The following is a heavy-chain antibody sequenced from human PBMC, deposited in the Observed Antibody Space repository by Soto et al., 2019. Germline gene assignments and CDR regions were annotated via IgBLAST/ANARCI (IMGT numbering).Heavy chain of an antibody. V-gene: IGHV5-10-1*04. D-gene: IGHD1-1*01. CDR2: IDPSDSYT. J-gene: IGHJ6*02. CDR3: ARTPGTVYYYYGMDV. CDR1: GYSFTSYW. Sequence: PGESLKISCKGSGYSFTSYWINWVRQMPGKGLEWMGRIDPSDSYTNYSPSFQGQVTISADKSISTAYLQWSSLKASDTAMYYCARTPGTVYYYYGMDVWGQGTTVTVSS.